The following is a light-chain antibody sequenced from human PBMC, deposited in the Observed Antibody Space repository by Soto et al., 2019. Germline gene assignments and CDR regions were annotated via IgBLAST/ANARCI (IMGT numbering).Light chain of an antibody. Sequence: QAVVTQEPSLSVSPGGTVTLTCGLKSASVSTTYYPSWYQQTPGQAPRTLIYSTDTRSSGVPDRFSGSILGNKAALTITGAQAEDESDYFCCSYAGGYTYLFGTGTKLTVL. CDR1: SASVSTTYY. J-gene: IGLJ1*01. CDR3: CSYAGGYTYL. V-gene: IGLV8-61*01. CDR2: STD.